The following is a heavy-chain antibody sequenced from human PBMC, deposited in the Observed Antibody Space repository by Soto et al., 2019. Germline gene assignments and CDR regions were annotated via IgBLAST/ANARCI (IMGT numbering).Heavy chain of an antibody. D-gene: IGHD6-25*01. CDR1: VVPFSISV. V-gene: IGHV3-33*01. Sequence: PWGSMGLSRAAFVVPFSISVLAWVRKAPGEGLEWVAVIWYDGGNKYYADSVKGRLTISRDNSKNTLYLQMNSLRAEDTAVYYCSREGGGYHLMNYGMAVLGQRTSVPGTS. J-gene: IGHJ6*02. CDR2: IWYDGGNK. CDR3: SREGGGYHLMNYGMAV.